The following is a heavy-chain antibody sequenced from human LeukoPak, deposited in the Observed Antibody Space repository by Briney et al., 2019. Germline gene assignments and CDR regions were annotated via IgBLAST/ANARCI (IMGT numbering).Heavy chain of an antibody. J-gene: IGHJ4*02. D-gene: IGHD6-6*01. V-gene: IGHV4-34*01. CDR2: INHSGST. Sequence: SETLSLTCAVYGGSFSGYYWSWIRQPPGKGLEWIGEINHSGSTNYNPSLKSRVTISVDTSKNQFSLKLSSVTAADTAVYYCARDTSSSLGVDYWGQGTLVTVSS. CDR3: ARDTSSSLGVDY. CDR1: GGSFSGYY.